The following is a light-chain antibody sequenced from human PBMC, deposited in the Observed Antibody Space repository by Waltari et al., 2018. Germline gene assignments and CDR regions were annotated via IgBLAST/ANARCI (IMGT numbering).Light chain of an antibody. V-gene: IGKV2-28*01. Sequence: DIVMTQSPLSLPVTPGEPASISCMSSQSLLHSNGYNYLDWYLQKPGQSPQLLIYLGSNRASGVPDRFSGSGSGTDFTLKISRVEAEDVGVYYCMQALQPLSFGQGTRLEIK. J-gene: IGKJ5*01. CDR1: QSLLHSNGYNY. CDR3: MQALQPLS. CDR2: LGS.